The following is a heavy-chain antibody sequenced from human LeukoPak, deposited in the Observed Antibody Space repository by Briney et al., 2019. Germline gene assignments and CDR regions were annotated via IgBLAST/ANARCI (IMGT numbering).Heavy chain of an antibody. CDR1: GFTVSSNY. CDR2: VTGSEEST. V-gene: IGHV3-23*01. D-gene: IGHD5-12*01. Sequence: PGGSLRLSCAASGFTVSSNYMNWVRQAPGKGLEWVSTVTGSEESTYYADSVKGRFTISRDKSRSTLYLQMNGLRAEDTAVYYCARGPQLGSGYHPDYWGQGALVIVSS. J-gene: IGHJ4*02. CDR3: ARGPQLGSGYHPDY.